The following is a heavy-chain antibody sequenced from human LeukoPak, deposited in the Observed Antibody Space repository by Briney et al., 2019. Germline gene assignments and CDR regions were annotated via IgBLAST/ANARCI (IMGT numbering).Heavy chain of an antibody. CDR1: GFTFRSYW. D-gene: IGHD3-9*01. J-gene: IGHJ4*02. CDR2: INSDGSST. V-gene: IGHV3-74*01. Sequence: GGSLRLSCAASGFTFRSYWMHWVRQAPGKGLGWVSRINSDGSSTSYAESVNGRFTISRDNAKNTLYLQIHSLRAEDTAVYYCARVPSKRADWSIDYWGQGTLVTVSS. CDR3: ARVPSKRADWSIDY.